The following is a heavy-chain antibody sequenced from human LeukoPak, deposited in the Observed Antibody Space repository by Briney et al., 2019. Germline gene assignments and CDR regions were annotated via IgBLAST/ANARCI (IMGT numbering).Heavy chain of an antibody. D-gene: IGHD3-22*01. CDR1: GFTLSSHA. CDR2: ISSNGGTT. CDR3: VKRVISGHYYDY. Sequence: GGSLRLSCSASGFTLSSHAMHWVRQAPGKGLEYVSAISSNGGTTYYADSVKGRFTISRDDSKNTLYLQMSSLRDEDTAMYYCVKRVISGHYYDYWGQGTLVTVSS. J-gene: IGHJ4*02. V-gene: IGHV3-64D*09.